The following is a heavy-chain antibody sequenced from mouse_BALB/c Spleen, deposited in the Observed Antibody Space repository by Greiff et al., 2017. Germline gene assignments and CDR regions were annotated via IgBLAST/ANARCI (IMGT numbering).Heavy chain of an antibody. Sequence: QVQLQQSGAELVRPGVSVKISCKGSGYTFTDYAMHWVKQSHAKSLEWIGVISTYYGDASYNQKFKGKATMTVDKSSSTAYMELTRLTSEDSAIYYCARWKYGNYSGWYFDVWGAGTTVTVSS. CDR2: ISTYYGDA. D-gene: IGHD2-10*02. CDR3: ARWKYGNYSGWYFDV. CDR1: GYTFTDYA. V-gene: IGHV1S137*01. J-gene: IGHJ1*01.